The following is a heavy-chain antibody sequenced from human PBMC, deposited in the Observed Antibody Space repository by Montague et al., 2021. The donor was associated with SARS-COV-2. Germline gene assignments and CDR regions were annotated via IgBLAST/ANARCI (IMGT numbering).Heavy chain of an antibody. CDR1: GGSINDHY. CDR2: ISSNENT. CDR3: GWGCCGKNRCYAVDY. V-gene: IGHV4-4*08. D-gene: IGHD2-2*01. J-gene: IGHJ4*02. Sequence: SETLSLTCTVSGGSINDHYRCWIRQSPGTGLEWIWYISSNENTNSNPSLKLQVTISVDMSKNQFSLKLNSVTAADTAVYLCGWGCCGKNRCYAVDYWGQGTMVTVSS.